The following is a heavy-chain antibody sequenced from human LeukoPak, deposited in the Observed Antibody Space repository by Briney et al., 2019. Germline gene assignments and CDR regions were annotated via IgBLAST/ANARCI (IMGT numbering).Heavy chain of an antibody. J-gene: IGHJ4*02. D-gene: IGHD2-21*01. CDR3: AVIEVGPIDY. CDR1: GYTFTDYY. V-gene: IGHV1-69-2*01. CDR2: VDPEDGET. Sequence: ASVKVSCKVSGYTFTDYYMHWVQQAPGKGLAWMGLVDPEDGETIYAEKFQGRVTITADTSTDTAYMELSSLRSEDTAVYYCAVIEVGPIDYWGQGTLVTVSS.